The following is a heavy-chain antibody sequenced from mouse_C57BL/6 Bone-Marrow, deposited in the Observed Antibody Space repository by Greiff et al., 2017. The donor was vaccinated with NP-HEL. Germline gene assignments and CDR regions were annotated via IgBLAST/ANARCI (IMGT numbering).Heavy chain of an antibody. V-gene: IGHV1-85*01. D-gene: IGHD4-1*01. Sequence: QVQLQQSGPELVKPGASVKLSCKASGYTFTSYDINWVKQRPGQGLEWIGWIYPRDGSTKYNEKFKGKATLTVDTSSSTAYMELHSLTSEDSAVYFCARPGTGAWFAYWGQGTLVTVSA. CDR3: ARPGTGAWFAY. J-gene: IGHJ3*01. CDR2: IYPRDGST. CDR1: GYTFTSYD.